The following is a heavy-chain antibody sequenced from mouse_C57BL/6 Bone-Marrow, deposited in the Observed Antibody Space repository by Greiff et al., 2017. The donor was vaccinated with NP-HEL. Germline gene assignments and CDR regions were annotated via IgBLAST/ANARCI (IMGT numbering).Heavy chain of an antibody. Sequence: QVQLKQSGPGLVQPSQSLSIPCPVPGFSLPSYGVHWVRQSPGKGLEWRGVIWSGGSTDYNAAFISRVSISKDNSKSQVFFKMNSLQADDTAIYYCARNGLITTVWYFDVWGTGTTVTVSS. J-gene: IGHJ1*03. V-gene: IGHV2-2*01. CDR3: ARNGLITTVWYFDV. D-gene: IGHD1-1*01. CDR1: GFSLPSYG. CDR2: IWSGGST.